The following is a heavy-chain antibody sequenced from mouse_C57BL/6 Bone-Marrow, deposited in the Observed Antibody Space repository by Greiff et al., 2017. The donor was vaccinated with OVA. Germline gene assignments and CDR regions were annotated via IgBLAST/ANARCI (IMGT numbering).Heavy chain of an antibody. CDR3: VRDYYGSSNYYAMDY. CDR1: GFTFNTYA. J-gene: IGHJ4*01. V-gene: IGHV10-3*01. CDR2: LRSKSSNYAT. D-gene: IGHD1-1*01. Sequence: EVKVVESGGGLVQPKGSLKLSCAASGFTFNTYAMHWVRQAPGKGLEWVARLRSKSSNYATYYADSVKDRFTISRDDSQSMLYLQMNNLKTEDTAMYYCVRDYYGSSNYYAMDYWGQGTSVTVSS.